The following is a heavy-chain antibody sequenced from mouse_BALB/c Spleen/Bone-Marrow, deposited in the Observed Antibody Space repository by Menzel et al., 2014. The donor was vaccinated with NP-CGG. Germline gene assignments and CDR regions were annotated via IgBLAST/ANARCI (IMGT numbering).Heavy chain of an antibody. D-gene: IGHD4-1*01. CDR1: GFSLXSYG. CDR2: KWAGGTT. J-gene: IGHJ2*01. Sequence: QVQLQQPGPGLVAPSQSLSITCTVSGFSLXSYGVHWVRQPPGKGLEWLGVKWAGGTTSYNSALMSRLSISRDNSKSQVFLKMSSLQTDDTAIYYCARTGTKDYFDYWGQGTTLTVSS. CDR3: ARTGTKDYFDY. V-gene: IGHV2-9*02.